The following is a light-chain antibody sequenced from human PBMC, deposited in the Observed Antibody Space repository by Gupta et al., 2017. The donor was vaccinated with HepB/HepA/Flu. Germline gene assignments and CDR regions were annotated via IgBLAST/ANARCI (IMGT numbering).Light chain of an antibody. Sequence: SYELTQPPSVSVSPGQTARITCSGEKLGDKYACWYQQKPGQSPVLVMYQDNRRPSGIPERFSGSNSGNTATLISSGTQAMDDADYYCQAWDDSTALFGGGTKLTVL. V-gene: IGLV3-1*01. J-gene: IGLJ2*01. CDR3: QAWDDSTAL. CDR2: QDN. CDR1: KLGDKY.